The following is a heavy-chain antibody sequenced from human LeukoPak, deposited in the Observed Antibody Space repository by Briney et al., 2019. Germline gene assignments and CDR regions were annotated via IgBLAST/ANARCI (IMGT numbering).Heavy chain of an antibody. J-gene: IGHJ4*02. CDR1: GGSISSSNW. D-gene: IGHD3-10*01. Sequence: SETLSLTCAVSGGSISSSNWWSWVRQPPGKGLEWIGEIYHSGSTYYNPSLKSRVTISVDTSKNQFSLKLSSVTAADTAVYYCARDRTRKGTMVRGVTFGYWGQGTLVTVSS. CDR2: IYHSGST. V-gene: IGHV4-4*02. CDR3: ARDRTRKGTMVRGVTFGY.